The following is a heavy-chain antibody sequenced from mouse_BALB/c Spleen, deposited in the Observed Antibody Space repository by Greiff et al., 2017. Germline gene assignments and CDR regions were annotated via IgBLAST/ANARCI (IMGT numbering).Heavy chain of an antibody. J-gene: IGHJ4*01. D-gene: IGHD2-10*01. CDR1: GYTFTSYW. Sequence: VQLQQSGAELAKPGASVKMSCKASGYTFTSYWMHWVKQRPGQGLEWIGYINPSTGYTEYNQKFKDKATLTADKSSSTAYMQLSSLTSEDSAVYYCASTYYGNYRAMDYWGQGTSDTVSS. V-gene: IGHV1-7*01. CDR2: INPSTGYT. CDR3: ASTYYGNYRAMDY.